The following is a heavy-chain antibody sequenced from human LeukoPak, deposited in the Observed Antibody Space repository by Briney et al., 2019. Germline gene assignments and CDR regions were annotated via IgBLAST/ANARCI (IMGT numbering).Heavy chain of an antibody. CDR2: ISSSSSTI. Sequence: GGSLRLSCAASGFTFSSYSMNWVRQAPGKGLEWVSYISSSSSTIYYADSVKGRFTISRDNAKNSLYLQMNSLRAEDTAVYYCARDIRAYYYDSNGLGDYWGQGTLVTVSS. D-gene: IGHD3-22*01. CDR3: ARDIRAYYYDSNGLGDY. CDR1: GFTFSSYS. V-gene: IGHV3-48*01. J-gene: IGHJ4*02.